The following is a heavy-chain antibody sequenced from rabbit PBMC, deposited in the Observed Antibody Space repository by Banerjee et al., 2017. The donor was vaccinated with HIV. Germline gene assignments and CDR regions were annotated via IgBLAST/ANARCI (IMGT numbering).Heavy chain of an antibody. CDR2: IYTSSGST. D-gene: IGHD4-1*01. CDR3: ARGGWGGWYYFNL. J-gene: IGHJ4*01. V-gene: IGHV1S43*01. Sequence: EWIACIYTSSGSTDYASWVNGRFTISSDNAQNTVDLQMNSLTAVDRATYFCARGGWGGWYYFNLWGPGTLVTVS.